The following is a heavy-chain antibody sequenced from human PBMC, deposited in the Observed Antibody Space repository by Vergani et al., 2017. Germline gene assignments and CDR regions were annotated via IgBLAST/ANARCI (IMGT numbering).Heavy chain of an antibody. J-gene: IGHJ6*02. CDR3: ATPQTVTTGGMEV. V-gene: IGHV1-69-2*01. D-gene: IGHD4-17*01. CDR2: VDPEDGET. Sequence: EVQLVQSGAGVKKPGATMNISCKVSGYTFTDHYMHWVKQAPGKGLEWMGLVDPEDGETIYAEKFKGRVTIAADTSTNTAHLELSSLRSEDTAVYYCATPQTVTTGGMEVWGQGTTVIVSS. CDR1: GYTFTDHY.